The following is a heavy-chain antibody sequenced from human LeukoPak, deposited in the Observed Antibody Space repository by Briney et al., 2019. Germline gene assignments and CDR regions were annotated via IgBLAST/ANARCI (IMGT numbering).Heavy chain of an antibody. CDR2: IYYSVST. Sequence: SQTLSLTCTVSGGSISSGGYYWSWMRRHPGKGLEWTGYIYYSVSTYYNPSLKSRVPRSVDTSKNQSSLKLSSVTSADTAVDYCARSYESSGYHRPGAFDIWGQGTMVTVSS. V-gene: IGHV4-31*03. D-gene: IGHD3-22*01. CDR1: GGSISSGGYY. J-gene: IGHJ3*02. CDR3: ARSYESSGYHRPGAFDI.